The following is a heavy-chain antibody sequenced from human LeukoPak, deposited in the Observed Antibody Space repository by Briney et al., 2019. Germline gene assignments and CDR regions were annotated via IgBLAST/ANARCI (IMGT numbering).Heavy chain of an antibody. J-gene: IGHJ6*02. CDR1: GFTFSSYD. D-gene: IGHD6-13*01. Sequence: GGSLRLSCAASGFTFSSYDMHWVRQATGKGLEGVSAIGTAGDTYYPGSVKGRFTISRENAKNSLYLQMNSLRAEDTAVYYCARELGSSSWSIYYYYGMDVWGQGTTVTVSS. V-gene: IGHV3-13*01. CDR3: ARELGSSSWSIYYYYGMDV. CDR2: IGTAGDT.